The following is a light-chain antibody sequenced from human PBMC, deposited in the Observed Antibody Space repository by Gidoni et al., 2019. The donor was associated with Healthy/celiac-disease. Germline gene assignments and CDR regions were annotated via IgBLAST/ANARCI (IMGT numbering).Light chain of an antibody. CDR1: QSISSY. J-gene: IGKJ2*01. CDR2: AAS. V-gene: IGKV1-39*01. Sequence: DIQMTQSPSSLSASVGDRVTITCRASQSISSYLNWYQQKPGKDPKLLISAASSLQSGVPSRFSGSGSGTDFTLTISSLQPEDFATYYCQQSYSTPGTFGQGTKLEIK. CDR3: QQSYSTPGT.